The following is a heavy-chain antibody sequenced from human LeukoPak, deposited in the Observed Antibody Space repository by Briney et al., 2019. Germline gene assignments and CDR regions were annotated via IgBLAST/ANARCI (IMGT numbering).Heavy chain of an antibody. J-gene: IGHJ3*02. Sequence: SETLSLTCTVSGGSISSGGYYWRWIRQHPGKGLEWIGYIYYSGSTYYNPSLKSRVTISVDTSKNQFSLKLSSVTAADTAVYYCARDKDYYDSSGYNTDAFDIWGQGTMVTVSS. V-gene: IGHV4-31*03. D-gene: IGHD3-22*01. CDR3: ARDKDYYDSSGYNTDAFDI. CDR1: GGSISSGGYY. CDR2: IYYSGST.